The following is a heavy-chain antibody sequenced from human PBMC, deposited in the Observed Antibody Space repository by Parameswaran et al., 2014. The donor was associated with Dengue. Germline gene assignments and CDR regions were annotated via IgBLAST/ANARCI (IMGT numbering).Heavy chain of an antibody. V-gene: IGHV1-69*01. Sequence: WVRQAPGQGLEWMGGIIPIFGTANYAQKFQGRVTITADESTSTAYMELSSLRSEDTAVYYCARVADDSSGYRIDYWGQGTLVTVSS. J-gene: IGHJ4*02. D-gene: IGHD3-22*01. CDR2: IIPIFGTA. CDR3: ARVADDSSGYRIDY.